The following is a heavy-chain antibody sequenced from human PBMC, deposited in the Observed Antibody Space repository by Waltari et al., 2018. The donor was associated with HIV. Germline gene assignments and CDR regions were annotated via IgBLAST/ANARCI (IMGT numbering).Heavy chain of an antibody. CDR1: GYTLTELS. V-gene: IGHV1-24*01. Sequence: QVQLVPSGAEGKKPGASVKVSCRVSGYTLTELSMHWVRHAPGKGLEWMGVVEPEDGETIYRQKVQGSVTMTEDTSTDTAYMELSSLRSEDTAVYYCETTYLKRRSRGDDVWGQGTLVTGSS. D-gene: IGHD3-10*01. CDR2: VEPEDGET. J-gene: IGHJ4*02. CDR3: ETTYLKRRSRGDDV.